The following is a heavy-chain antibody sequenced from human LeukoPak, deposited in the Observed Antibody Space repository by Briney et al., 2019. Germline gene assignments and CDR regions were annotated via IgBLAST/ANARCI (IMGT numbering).Heavy chain of an antibody. CDR3: ARAVRQLVA. V-gene: IGHV1-18*01. CDR1: GYTFTNFG. CDR2: ISAYNGNT. Sequence: ASVKVSCKASGYTFTNFGITWVRQAPGQGLEWMGWISAYNGNTNYAQKFQGRVTMTTDTSTSTAYMELRSLRSDDTAVYYCARAVRQLVAWGQGTLVTVSS. D-gene: IGHD6-6*01. J-gene: IGHJ5*02.